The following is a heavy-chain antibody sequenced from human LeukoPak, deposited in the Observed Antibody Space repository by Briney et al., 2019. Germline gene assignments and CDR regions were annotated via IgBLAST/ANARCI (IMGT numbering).Heavy chain of an antibody. CDR1: GGSISINNNY. Sequence: SETLSLTCTVSGGSISINNNYWVWIRQPPGEGLEWIGRIYYSGSAYYNPSLKSRVTISVDTSKNQFSPKLRSVTAADTAVYYCARRPGYYDSIDSWGQGTLVTVSS. D-gene: IGHD3-22*01. CDR3: ARRPGYYDSIDS. V-gene: IGHV4-39*01. CDR2: IYYSGSA. J-gene: IGHJ4*02.